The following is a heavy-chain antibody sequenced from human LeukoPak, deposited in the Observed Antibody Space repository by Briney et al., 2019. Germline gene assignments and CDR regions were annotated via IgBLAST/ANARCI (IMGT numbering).Heavy chain of an antibody. V-gene: IGHV3-48*04. J-gene: IGHJ4*02. Sequence: GGSLRLSCAASGFTFSSYSMNWARHAPGEGLEWVTYISSSSSTIYYADSVQGRLTISRVNANNTQYLQMNSLRTEDTAVYYCARDLPPGGRWPQGPDYWGQGTLVTVAS. CDR1: GFTFSSYS. CDR3: ARDLPPGGRWPQGPDY. CDR2: ISSSSSTI. D-gene: IGHD4-23*01.